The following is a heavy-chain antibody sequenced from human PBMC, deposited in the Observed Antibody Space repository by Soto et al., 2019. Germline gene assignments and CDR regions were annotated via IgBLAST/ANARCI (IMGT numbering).Heavy chain of an antibody. J-gene: IGHJ4*02. V-gene: IGHV4-59*12. CDR3: ARGFVRSSSCCCLFDY. Sequence: PSETLSLTCTVSGGSISSYYWSWIRQPPGKGLEWIGYIYYSGSTNYNPSLKSRVTISVDTSKNQFSLKLSSVTAADTAVYYCARGFVRSSSCCCLFDYWGQGTLVTVS. CDR1: GGSISSYY. CDR2: IYYSGST. D-gene: IGHD6-13*01.